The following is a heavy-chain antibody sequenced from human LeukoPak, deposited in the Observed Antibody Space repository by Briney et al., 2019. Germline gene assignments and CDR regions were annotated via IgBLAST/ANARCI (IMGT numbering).Heavy chain of an antibody. CDR2: IYSGGST. CDR3: ARIVVESQLTYRHYYYYYMDV. J-gene: IGHJ6*03. V-gene: IGHV3-53*01. Sequence: PGGSLRLSCAASGFTVSSNYMSWVRQAPGKGLEWVSVIYSGGSTYYADSVKGRFTISRDNSKNTLYLQMNSLRAEDTAVYYCARIVVESQLTYRHYYYYYMDVWGKGTTVTVSS. D-gene: IGHD3-22*01. CDR1: GFTVSSNY.